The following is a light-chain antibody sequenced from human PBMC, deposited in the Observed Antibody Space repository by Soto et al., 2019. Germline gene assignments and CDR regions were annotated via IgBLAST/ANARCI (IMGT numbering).Light chain of an antibody. J-gene: IGLJ2*01. V-gene: IGLV2-14*01. CDR3: SSYTTTNPVV. Sequence: QSALTQPASVSGSPGQSITISCTGTSSDVGRYNLVSWHRLHPGKAPKLMIYDVTYRPSGVSDRFSGSKSGNTASLTISDLQADDEADYYCSSYTTTNPVVFGGGTKLPVL. CDR1: SSDVGRYNL. CDR2: DVT.